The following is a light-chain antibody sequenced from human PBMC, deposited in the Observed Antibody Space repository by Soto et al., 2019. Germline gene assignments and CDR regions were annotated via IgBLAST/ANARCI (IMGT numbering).Light chain of an antibody. V-gene: IGLV2-14*01. J-gene: IGLJ1*01. CDR3: SSYTTSNTPLYV. Sequence: QSALTQPASVSGSPGQSITISCTGTSSDVGADNYVSWYQQHPGKAPKLIIYEVTNRPSGVSNRFSGSQSGNTASLTISGIQAEDGADYFCSSYTTSNTPLYVLGTGIKVTVL. CDR1: SSDVGADNY. CDR2: EVT.